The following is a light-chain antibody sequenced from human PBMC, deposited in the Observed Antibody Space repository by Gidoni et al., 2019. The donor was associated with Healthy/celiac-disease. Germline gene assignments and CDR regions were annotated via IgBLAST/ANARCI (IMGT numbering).Light chain of an antibody. Sequence: EIVLTQSPATLSLSPGESATLSCRASQSVSSYLAWYQQKPGQAPRLLIYDASNRATVIPASFSGSGSRADFTLTISSLEPEDFAVYYCQQRSNWPPITFGGGTKVEFQ. CDR2: DAS. CDR1: QSVSSY. V-gene: IGKV3-11*01. CDR3: QQRSNWPPIT. J-gene: IGKJ4*01.